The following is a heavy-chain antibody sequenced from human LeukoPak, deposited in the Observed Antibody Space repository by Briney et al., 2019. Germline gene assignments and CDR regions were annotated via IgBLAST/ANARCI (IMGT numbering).Heavy chain of an antibody. Sequence: ASVKVSCKASGYTFTGYYMHWVRQAPGQGLEWMGGIIPIFGTANYAQKFQGRVTITADESTSTAYMELSSLRSEDTAVYYCARVAVRGVPKNYYYYYGMDVWGQGTTVTVSS. CDR1: GYTFTGYY. CDR3: ARVAVRGVPKNYYYYYGMDV. D-gene: IGHD3-10*01. CDR2: IIPIFGTA. J-gene: IGHJ6*02. V-gene: IGHV1-69*13.